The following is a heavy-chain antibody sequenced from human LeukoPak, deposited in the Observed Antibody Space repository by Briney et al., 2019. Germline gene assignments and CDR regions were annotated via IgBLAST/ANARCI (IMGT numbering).Heavy chain of an antibody. Sequence: PGGSLRLSCAASGFTFSTYVMHWVRQAPGKGLEWVAFIRYDGSNEYYADSVKGRFTISRDNSKNTLYLQMNSLRAEDTAVYYCAKEANEKRSFDYWGQGTLVTVSS. D-gene: IGHD1-1*01. CDR2: IRYDGSNE. CDR1: GFTFSTYV. CDR3: AKEANEKRSFDY. J-gene: IGHJ4*02. V-gene: IGHV3-30*02.